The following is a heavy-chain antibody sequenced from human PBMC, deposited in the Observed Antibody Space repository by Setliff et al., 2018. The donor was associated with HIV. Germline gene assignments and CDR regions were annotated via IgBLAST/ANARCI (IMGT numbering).Heavy chain of an antibody. CDR3: ARALVHGDYDY. J-gene: IGHJ4*02. D-gene: IGHD4-17*01. V-gene: IGHV3-48*03. CDR2: ISSGGSTI. CDR1: GFTFGDYA. Sequence: GGSLRLSCTASGFTFGDYAMSWVRQAPGKGLEWVSYISSGGSTIYYADSVKGRFTISRDNAKNSLYLQMNSLRAEDTAVYSCARALVHGDYDYWGQGTLVTVSS.